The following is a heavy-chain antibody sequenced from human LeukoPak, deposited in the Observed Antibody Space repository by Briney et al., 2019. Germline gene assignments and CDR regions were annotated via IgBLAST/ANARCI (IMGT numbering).Heavy chain of an antibody. D-gene: IGHD3-9*01. J-gene: IGHJ4*02. Sequence: GGSLRLSCAASGFTFSSYEMNWVRQAPGKGLEWVSTFSGSGGNTYYADSVKGRFTISRDNSKNTLYLQMNSLRAEDTAVYYCAKLGDILTGYPYYFDYWGQGTLVTVSS. CDR3: AKLGDILTGYPYYFDY. CDR2: FSGSGGNT. CDR1: GFTFSSYE. V-gene: IGHV3-23*01.